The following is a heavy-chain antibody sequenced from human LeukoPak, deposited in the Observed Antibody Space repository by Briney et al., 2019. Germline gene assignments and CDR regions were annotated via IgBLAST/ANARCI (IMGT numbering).Heavy chain of an antibody. D-gene: IGHD5-12*01. V-gene: IGHV3-74*01. CDR1: GFTFGNYW. CDR3: AREYNGGLDY. CDR2: IETDGTTI. Sequence: PGGSLRLSCAASGFTFGNYWMHWVRQTPGKGLVWVANIETDGTTIHYADSVKGRFTISRDNAENTVYLQMNSLRAEDTGVYHCAREYNGGLDYWGQGTLVTVSS. J-gene: IGHJ4*02.